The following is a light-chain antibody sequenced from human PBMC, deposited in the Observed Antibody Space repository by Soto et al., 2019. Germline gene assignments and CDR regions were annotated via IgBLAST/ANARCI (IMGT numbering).Light chain of an antibody. CDR2: DAS. Sequence: EIVMTQSTATLSVSPGEGATVSCRASQSVSSHLAWYQHNPGQAPRLLFYDASTRATGIPARFSGSGSGTEFTLAISSLQSEDFAVYYCQQYNNWPPWTFGQGTKVDIK. J-gene: IGKJ1*01. V-gene: IGKV3-15*01. CDR3: QQYNNWPPWT. CDR1: QSVSSH.